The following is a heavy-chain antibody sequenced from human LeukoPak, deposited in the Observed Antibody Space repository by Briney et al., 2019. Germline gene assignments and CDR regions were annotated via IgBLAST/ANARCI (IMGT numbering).Heavy chain of an antibody. Sequence: GASVKVSCKASGYTFTGYYMHWVRQAPGQGLEWMGWISAYNGNTNYAQKLQGRVTMTTDTSTSTAYMELRSLRSDDTAVYYCARDYGAGSYGDYWGQGTLVTVSS. CDR2: ISAYNGNT. J-gene: IGHJ4*02. D-gene: IGHD3-10*01. CDR3: ARDYGAGSYGDY. CDR1: GYTFTGYY. V-gene: IGHV1-18*04.